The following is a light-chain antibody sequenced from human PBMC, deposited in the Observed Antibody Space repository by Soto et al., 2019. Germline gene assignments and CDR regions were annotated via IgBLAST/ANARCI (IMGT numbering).Light chain of an antibody. Sequence: EIVLTQSPGTLSLSPGERATLSCRASQSVSSSDLAWYQQKPSQAPRLLIYGASSRATGIPDRFSGSGSGTDFTLTISRLEPEDFAVYYCQQYGSSSAFGQGTKVDIK. CDR1: QSVSSSD. V-gene: IGKV3-20*01. CDR2: GAS. CDR3: QQYGSSSA. J-gene: IGKJ1*01.